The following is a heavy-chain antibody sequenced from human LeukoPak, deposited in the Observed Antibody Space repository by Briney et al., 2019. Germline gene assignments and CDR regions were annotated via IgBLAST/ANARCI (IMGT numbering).Heavy chain of an antibody. J-gene: IGHJ5*02. V-gene: IGHV3-23*01. D-gene: IGHD6-25*01. Sequence: GGSLRLSCAGPGFTFGNYAMTWVRQAPGKGPEWVSSIIGSGGRTFYADSVRGRFTVSRDNSRNTLYLQMDSLRGEDTALYYCAKGKSSGAVDWFDPWGQGTLVTVSS. CDR1: GFTFGNYA. CDR2: IIGSGGRT. CDR3: AKGKSSGAVDWFDP.